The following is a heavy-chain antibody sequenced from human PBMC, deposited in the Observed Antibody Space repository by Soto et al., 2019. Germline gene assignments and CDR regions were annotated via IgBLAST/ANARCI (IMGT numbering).Heavy chain of an antibody. V-gene: IGHV4-34*01. J-gene: IGHJ6*03. D-gene: IGHD6-13*01. CDR2: INHSGST. Sequence: SETLSLTCAVYGGSFSGYYWSWIRQPPGKGLEWIGEINHSGSTNYNPSLKSRVTISVDTSKNQFSLKLSSVTAADTAVYYCAREPGIAAAGIGRGHYMDVWGKGTTVTVSS. CDR1: GGSFSGYY. CDR3: AREPGIAAAGIGRGHYMDV.